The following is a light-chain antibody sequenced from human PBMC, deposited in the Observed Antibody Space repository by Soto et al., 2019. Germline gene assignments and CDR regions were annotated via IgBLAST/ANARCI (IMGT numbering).Light chain of an antibody. J-gene: IGKJ1*01. CDR3: QHFGNSLWT. CDR2: GAS. Sequence: EIVLTQSPGTLSFSPGERATLSCRASQSVASRNLAWYQQKSGQAPRLLIYGASSRAIHTPDRFSGSGSGTDFTLTISGLEPEDFAVYYCQHFGNSLWTFGQGTKVDI. CDR1: QSVASRN. V-gene: IGKV3-20*01.